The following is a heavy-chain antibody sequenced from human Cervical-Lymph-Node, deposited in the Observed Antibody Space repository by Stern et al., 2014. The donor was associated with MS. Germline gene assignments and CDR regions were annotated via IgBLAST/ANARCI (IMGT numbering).Heavy chain of an antibody. J-gene: IGHJ6*02. Sequence: QVQLVQSGGGLVQPGGSLRLSCAASGFTFSDYYMSWIRQTPGKGLEWVSCISSSGITINYADSVKGRFTVSRDNAKNSLYLQMNSLTAEDTAMYYCARDLIERSDWYPYGMDVWGQGTTVTVSS. CDR3: ARDLIERSDWYPYGMDV. CDR1: GFTFSDYY. CDR2: ISSSGITI. V-gene: IGHV3-11*01. D-gene: IGHD6-19*01.